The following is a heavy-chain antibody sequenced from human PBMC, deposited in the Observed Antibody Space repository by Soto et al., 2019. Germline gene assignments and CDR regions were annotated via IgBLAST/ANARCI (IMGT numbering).Heavy chain of an antibody. V-gene: IGHV4-59*12. D-gene: IGHD3-10*01. CDR2: IYHSGST. CDR1: GGSISNSY. CDR3: ARVKASGVNFDY. Sequence: SETLSLTCGVSGGSISNSYWSWIRQSPGKGLEWIGEIYHSGSTNYNPSLKSRVTISVDKSKNQFSLKLSSVTAADTAVYYCARVKASGVNFDYWGQGTLVTVSS. J-gene: IGHJ4*02.